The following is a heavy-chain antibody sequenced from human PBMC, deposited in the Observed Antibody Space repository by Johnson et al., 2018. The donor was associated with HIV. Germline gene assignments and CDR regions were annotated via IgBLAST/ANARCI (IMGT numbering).Heavy chain of an antibody. CDR2: IRYDGSNK. J-gene: IGHJ3*02. CDR1: GFTFSSYG. Sequence: QVQLVESGGGVVQPGGSLRLSCAASGFTFSSYGMHWVRQAPGKGLEWVAFIRYDGSNKYYADSVKGRFTISRDNSKNTLYLQMHSLRAEDTAVYYCARARGDFWSGYPAFDIWGQGTMVTVSS. D-gene: IGHD3-3*01. CDR3: ARARGDFWSGYPAFDI. V-gene: IGHV3-30*02.